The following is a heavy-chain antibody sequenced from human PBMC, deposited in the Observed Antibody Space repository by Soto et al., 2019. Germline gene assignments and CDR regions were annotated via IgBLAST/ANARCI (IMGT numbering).Heavy chain of an antibody. CDR2: ISAYNGNT. CDR1: GYTFTNFG. Sequence: ASVKVSCKASGYTFTNFGISWVRQAPGQVLEWMGWISAYNGNTNYAQNFQGRVTMTTDTSTSTAYMELRSLRSDDTAVYYCARGATPIDYWGQGTLVTVSS. D-gene: IGHD2-15*01. J-gene: IGHJ4*02. V-gene: IGHV1-18*01. CDR3: ARGATPIDY.